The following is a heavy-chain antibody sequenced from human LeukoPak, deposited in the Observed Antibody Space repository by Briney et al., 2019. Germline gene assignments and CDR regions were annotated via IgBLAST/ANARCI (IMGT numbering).Heavy chain of an antibody. CDR1: GFTFSGSA. V-gene: IGHV3-23*01. CDR3: ARIYSGSHYS. D-gene: IGHD1-26*01. CDR2: ISGNGAAT. J-gene: IGHJ4*02. Sequence: PGGSLRLSCAASGFTFSGSAMSWVRQAPGKGLEWVSAISGNGAATFYADSVKGRFTISRDNSKNTLYLQMNSLRAEDTAVYYCARIYSGSHYSWGQGTLVTISS.